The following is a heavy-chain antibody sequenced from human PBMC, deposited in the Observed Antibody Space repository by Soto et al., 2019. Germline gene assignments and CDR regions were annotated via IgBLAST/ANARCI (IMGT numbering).Heavy chain of an antibody. V-gene: IGHV1-18*01. D-gene: IGHD1-1*01. CDR2: ISAHNGNT. J-gene: IGHJ4*02. Sequence: QVHLVQSGAEVKKPGASVKVSCKGSGYAFTTYGITWVRQAPGQGLEWMGWISAHNGNTNYAQKLQARVTVTRDTSTCTAYMELRSLRSDATAVYYCARGRYGDYWGQGAMVTVSS. CDR3: ARGRYGDY. CDR1: GYAFTTYG.